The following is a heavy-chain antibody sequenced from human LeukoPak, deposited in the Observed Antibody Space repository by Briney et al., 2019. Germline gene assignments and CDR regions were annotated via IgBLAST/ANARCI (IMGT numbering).Heavy chain of an antibody. CDR2: ISSSGSTI. D-gene: IGHD3-10*01. V-gene: IGHV3-11*01. J-gene: IGHJ4*02. CDR3: ARDRDITMVRGVKR. CDR1: GFTFSDYY. Sequence: GGSLRLSCAASGFTFSDYYMSWIRQAPGKGLEWVSYISSSGSTIYYADSVKGRFTISRDNAKNSLYLQINSLRAEDTAVYYCARDRDITMVRGVKRWGQGTLVTVSS.